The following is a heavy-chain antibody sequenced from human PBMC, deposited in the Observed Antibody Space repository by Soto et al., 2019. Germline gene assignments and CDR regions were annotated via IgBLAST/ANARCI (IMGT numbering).Heavy chain of an antibody. Sequence: EVQLLESGGGLVQPGGSLRLACAASGFSFNSYAMVWVRQAPGKGLEWVSVISARGGSSYFADSVKGRFTISRDNSKNSLYLQMNSLRAEDTAVYYCARDPSPYDFWSGYSVWGLDYWGQGTLVTVSS. D-gene: IGHD3-3*01. CDR1: GFSFNSYA. CDR3: ARDPSPYDFWSGYSVWGLDY. J-gene: IGHJ4*02. CDR2: ISARGGSS. V-gene: IGHV3-23*01.